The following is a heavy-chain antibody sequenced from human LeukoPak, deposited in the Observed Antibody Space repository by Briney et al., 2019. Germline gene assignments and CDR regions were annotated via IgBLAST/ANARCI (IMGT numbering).Heavy chain of an antibody. J-gene: IGHJ4*02. CDR1: GGSFSGYY. Sequence: SETLSLTCAVYGGSFSGYYWSWIRQPPGKGLEWIGEINHSGSTNYNPSLKSRVTISADTSKNQFSLKLSSVTAADTAVYYCARGIGLQLWGLTAYYFDYWGQGTLVTVSS. CDR3: ARGIGLQLWGLTAYYFDY. D-gene: IGHD5-18*01. V-gene: IGHV4-34*01. CDR2: INHSGST.